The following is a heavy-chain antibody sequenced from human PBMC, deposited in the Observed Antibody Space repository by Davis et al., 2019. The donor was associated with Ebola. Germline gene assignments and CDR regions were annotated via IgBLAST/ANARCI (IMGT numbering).Heavy chain of an antibody. CDR3: ARDPMVARRYYYYYGMDV. J-gene: IGHJ6*02. Sequence: ASVKVSCKASGYTFTSYYMHWVRQAPGQGLEWMGIINPSGGSTSYAQKFQGRVTMTRDTSTSTVYMELSSLRSEDTAVYYCARDPMVARRYYYYYGMDVWGQGTTVTVSS. V-gene: IGHV1-46*01. CDR1: GYTFTSYY. CDR2: INPSGGST. D-gene: IGHD4/OR15-4a*01.